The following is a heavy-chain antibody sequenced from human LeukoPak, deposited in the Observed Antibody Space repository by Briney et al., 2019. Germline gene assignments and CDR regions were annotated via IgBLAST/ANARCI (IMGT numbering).Heavy chain of an antibody. J-gene: IGHJ4*02. D-gene: IGHD3-22*01. Sequence: GESLKISCKGSGYSFSSYWIGWVRQMPGKGLEWMGIIYPGDSDTRISPSFQGQITISADKSINPAYLQWNTLKPSDTAMCYCARGSGSGYLLRLDYWGEGTLVSVSS. CDR2: IYPGDSDT. CDR1: GYSFSSYW. CDR3: ARGSGSGYLLRLDY. V-gene: IGHV5-51*01.